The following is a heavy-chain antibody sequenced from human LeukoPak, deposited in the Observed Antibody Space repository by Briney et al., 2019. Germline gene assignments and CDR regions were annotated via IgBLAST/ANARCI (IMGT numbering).Heavy chain of an antibody. J-gene: IGHJ5*01. CDR1: GFTFSDYG. D-gene: IGHD1-26*01. Sequence: GGSLRLSCAASGFTFSDYGIHWVRQAPGKGLEWVAVIWYYGTNKYYGDSVKGRFTISGDNSKNTLYLQMNSLRAEDTAVYYCAKDRGSYSTTADSWGQGTLVTVSS. V-gene: IGHV3-33*06. CDR2: IWYYGTNK. CDR3: AKDRGSYSTTADS.